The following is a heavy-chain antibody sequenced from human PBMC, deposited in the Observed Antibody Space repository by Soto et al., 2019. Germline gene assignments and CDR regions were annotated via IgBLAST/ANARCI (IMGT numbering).Heavy chain of an antibody. D-gene: IGHD1-26*01. J-gene: IGHJ6*02. CDR3: GKYSGSYPGYNGINV. Sequence: EVQLLESGGGLVQPGGSLRLSCAASGFPFSTSAMNWVRQAPGKGLEWVSIISGTSDAAYYAESVKGRFTSSRDNSKNTLYLQMNSLRAEDTAVYYCGKYSGSYPGYNGINVWGQGRTVTVSS. CDR2: ISGTSDAA. CDR1: GFPFSTSA. V-gene: IGHV3-23*01.